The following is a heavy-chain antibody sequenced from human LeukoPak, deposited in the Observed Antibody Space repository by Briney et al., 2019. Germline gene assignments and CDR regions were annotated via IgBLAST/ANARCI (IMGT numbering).Heavy chain of an antibody. CDR1: GFTFSSYA. CDR3: AKLWYSGTTTVPDY. CDR2: ISGSGGST. D-gene: IGHD1-7*01. V-gene: IGHV3-23*01. J-gene: IGHJ4*02. Sequence: PGGSLRLSCAASGFTFSSYAMSWVRQAPGEGLEWVSAISGSGGSTYYADSVKGRFTISRDNSKNTLYLQMNSLRAEDTAVYYCAKLWYSGTTTVPDYWGQGTLVTVSS.